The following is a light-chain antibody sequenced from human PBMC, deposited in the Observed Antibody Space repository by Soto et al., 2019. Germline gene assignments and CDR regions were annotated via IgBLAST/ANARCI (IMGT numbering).Light chain of an antibody. V-gene: IGKV4-1*01. J-gene: IGKJ2*01. Sequence: DIVMTQSPDSLAVSLGERATINCKSSQSVLYSSNNKNYLAWFQQKPGQPPKRLFYWASTRESGVPDRFSGSGSGTDFTLTISSLQAEDVAVYYCQQYYSTPYTFGQGSKLEIK. CDR1: QSVLYSSNNKNY. CDR2: WAS. CDR3: QQYYSTPYT.